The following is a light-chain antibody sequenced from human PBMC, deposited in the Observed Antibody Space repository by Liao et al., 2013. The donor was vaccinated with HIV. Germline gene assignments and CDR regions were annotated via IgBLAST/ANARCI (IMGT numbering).Light chain of an antibody. V-gene: IGLV3-21*01. Sequence: SYVLTQPPSVSVAPGKTARITCGGNNIGSKSVHWYQQKPGQAPVLVIYQDTKRPSGIPERFSGSNSGNTATLTISATQAMDEADYYCQAWDSSTEVFGPGTKLTVL. CDR3: QAWDSSTEV. CDR1: NIGSKS. CDR2: QDT. J-gene: IGLJ1*01.